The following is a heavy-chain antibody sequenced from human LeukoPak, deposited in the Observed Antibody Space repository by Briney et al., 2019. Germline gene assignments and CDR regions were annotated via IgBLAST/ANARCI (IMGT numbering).Heavy chain of an antibody. Sequence: SETLSLTCTVSGGSISSYYWSWIRQPPGKGLEWIGYNYCSGSTNYNPSLKSRVTVSVDTSKNQFSLKLSSVTAADTAVYYCARERYYDSSGSLNWFDPWGQGTLVTVSS. V-gene: IGHV4-59*01. CDR2: NYCSGST. CDR3: ARERYYDSSGSLNWFDP. CDR1: GGSISSYY. D-gene: IGHD3-22*01. J-gene: IGHJ5*02.